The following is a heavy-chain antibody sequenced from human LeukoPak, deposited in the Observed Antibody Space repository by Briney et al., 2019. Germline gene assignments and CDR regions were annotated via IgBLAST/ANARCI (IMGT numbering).Heavy chain of an antibody. CDR1: GGSFSGYY. Sequence: SETLPLTCAVYGGSFSGYYWSWIRQPPGKGLEWIGEINHSGSTNYNPSLKSRVTISVDTSKNQFSLKLSSVTAADTAVYYCARETMVRGVRPKRFDPWGQGTLVTVSS. V-gene: IGHV4-34*01. J-gene: IGHJ5*02. D-gene: IGHD3-10*01. CDR2: INHSGST. CDR3: ARETMVRGVRPKRFDP.